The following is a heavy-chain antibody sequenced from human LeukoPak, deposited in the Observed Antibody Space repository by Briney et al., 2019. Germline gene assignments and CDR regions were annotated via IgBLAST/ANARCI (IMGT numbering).Heavy chain of an antibody. V-gene: IGHV4-28*01. D-gene: IGHD1-26*01. CDR1: SHSISRSNW. Sequence: SETLSPTCALYSHSISRSNWWGWIRQPPGKGLEWIGYIDYSGTTYYSPSLKSRVTMSVDTTKNQFSLKLHSESAVDTAVYYCSRYSGSQGWFDPWGQGTLVTVSS. CDR2: IDYSGTT. CDR3: SRYSGSQGWFDP. J-gene: IGHJ5*02.